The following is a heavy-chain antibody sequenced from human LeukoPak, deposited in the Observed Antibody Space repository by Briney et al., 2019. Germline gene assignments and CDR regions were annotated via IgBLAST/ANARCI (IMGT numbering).Heavy chain of an antibody. V-gene: IGHV3-30*04. D-gene: IGHD6-13*01. CDR1: EFTFSTSA. J-gene: IGHJ3*02. CDR3: ARDGAYSASNI. Sequence: PGGSLRLSCAASEFTFSTSAMHWVRQAPGEGLEWVAAISYDGTTKYYAESVKGRFTISRDNVKNSLYLQMNSLRVEDTAVYYCARDGAYSASNIWGQGTMVAVSS. CDR2: ISYDGTTK.